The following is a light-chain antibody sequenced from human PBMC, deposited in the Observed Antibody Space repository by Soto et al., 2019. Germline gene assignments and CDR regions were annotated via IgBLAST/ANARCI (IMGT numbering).Light chain of an antibody. CDR2: AAS. V-gene: IGKV1-17*01. CDR3: LQHSSYPFT. J-gene: IGKJ3*01. Sequence: DIQMTQSPPSLSASVGDRVTITCRASQGIGKYLGWYQQKPGKAPKRLIYAASSLQGGVPSRFSGSGSGTEFTLTISSLQPEDFAAYYCLQHSSYPFTFGPGTKVDIK. CDR1: QGIGKY.